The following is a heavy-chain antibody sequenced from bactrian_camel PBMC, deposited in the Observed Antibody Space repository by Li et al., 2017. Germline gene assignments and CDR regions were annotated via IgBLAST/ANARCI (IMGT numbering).Heavy chain of an antibody. V-gene: IGHV3S31*01. J-gene: IGHJ4*01. CDR2: INSGGGST. Sequence: VQLVESGGGSVQAGGSLRLSCAASGFTFSSYTMSWVRQAPGKGLEWVSAINSGGGSTYYADSVKGRFTISRDNAKNTLYLQLNSLKTEDTAMYYCAARYSGSYYPYPPGNYWGQGTQVTVS. CDR3: AARYSGSYYPYPPGNY. D-gene: IGHD2*01. CDR1: GFTFSSYT.